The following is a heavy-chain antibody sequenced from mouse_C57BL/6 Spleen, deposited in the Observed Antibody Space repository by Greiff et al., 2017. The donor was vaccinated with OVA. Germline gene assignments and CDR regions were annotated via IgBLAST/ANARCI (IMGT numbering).Heavy chain of an antibody. CDR2: ISSGSSTI. D-gene: IGHD2-4*01. Sequence: EVKLMESGGGLVKPGGSLKLSCAASGFTFSDYGMHWVRQAPEKGLEWVAYISSGSSTIYYADTVKGRFTISRDNAKNTLFLQMTSLRSEDTAMYYCARGRIYYDYDGWYFDVWGTGTTVTVSS. CDR3: ARGRIYYDYDGWYFDV. J-gene: IGHJ1*03. CDR1: GFTFSDYG. V-gene: IGHV5-17*01.